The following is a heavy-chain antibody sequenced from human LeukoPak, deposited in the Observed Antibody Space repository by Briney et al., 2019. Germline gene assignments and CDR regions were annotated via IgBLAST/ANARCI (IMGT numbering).Heavy chain of an antibody. CDR1: GGSINNYY. Sequence: PSETLSLTCTVSGGSINNYYWNWLRQPPGKGLEWIGYIYYSGSTSYNPSLKSRVTISVDTSKNQFSLKLNSVTAADRAVYYCARVTGGYCSSTSCHLSEYMDVWGKGTTVTVSS. D-gene: IGHD2-2*01. V-gene: IGHV4-59*01. CDR2: IYYSGST. CDR3: ARVTGGYCSSTSCHLSEYMDV. J-gene: IGHJ6*03.